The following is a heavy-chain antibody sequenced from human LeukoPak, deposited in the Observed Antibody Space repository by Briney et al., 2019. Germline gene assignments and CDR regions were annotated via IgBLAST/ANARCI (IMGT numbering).Heavy chain of an antibody. V-gene: IGHV3-48*01. CDR1: GFTFSSYS. CDR3: AKDLIRHDYGDSLGD. Sequence: HTGGSLRLSCAASGFTFSSYSMNWVRQAPGKGLEWVSYISSSSSTIYYADSVKGRFTISRDNSKNTLYLQMNSLRAEDTAVYYCAKDLIRHDYGDSLGDWGQGTLVTGSS. D-gene: IGHD4-17*01. CDR2: ISSSSSTI. J-gene: IGHJ4*02.